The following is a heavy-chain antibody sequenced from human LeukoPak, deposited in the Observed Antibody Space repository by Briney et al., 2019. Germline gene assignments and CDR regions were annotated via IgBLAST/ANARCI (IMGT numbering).Heavy chain of an antibody. D-gene: IGHD6-19*01. CDR1: GFTFTSYA. Sequence: QSGGSLRLSCAAAGFTFTSYAMSWVRQAPGEGLEWVSGISGSGGYTNYADSVKGRFTITRDNSKTALYQQMNRLRAEDTAVYYCAKDDSGYSSAWYYFDYWGQGTLVTVSS. J-gene: IGHJ4*02. V-gene: IGHV3-23*01. CDR3: AKDDSGYSSAWYYFDY. CDR2: ISGSGGYT.